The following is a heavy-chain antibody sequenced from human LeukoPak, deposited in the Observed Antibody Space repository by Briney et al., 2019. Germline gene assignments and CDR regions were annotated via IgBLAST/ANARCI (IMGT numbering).Heavy chain of an antibody. CDR1: GFTFSSYG. Sequence: GGSLRLSCAASGFTFSSYGMHWVRQAPGKGLEWVAFIRYDGSNKYYADSVKGRFTISRDSSKNTLYLQMNSLRAEDTAVYYCAKKVGYCSSTSCYAIDYWGQGTLVTVSS. D-gene: IGHD2-2*01. J-gene: IGHJ4*02. CDR3: AKKVGYCSSTSCYAIDY. V-gene: IGHV3-30*02. CDR2: IRYDGSNK.